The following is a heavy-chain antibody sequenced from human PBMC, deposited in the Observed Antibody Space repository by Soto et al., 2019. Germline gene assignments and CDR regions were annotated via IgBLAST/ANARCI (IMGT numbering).Heavy chain of an antibody. CDR2: IYYSGST. CDR1: GGSVSSGSYY. D-gene: IGHD4-17*01. J-gene: IGHJ6*02. CDR3: ARTYGDYLYYYYGMDV. V-gene: IGHV4-61*01. Sequence: QVQLQESGPGLVKPSETLSLTCTVSGGSVSSGSYYWSWIRQPPGKGLEWIGYIYYSGSTNYNPSLKSRVTISVDTSKNQFSLKLSSVTAADTAVYYCARTYGDYLYYYYGMDVWGQGTTVTVSS.